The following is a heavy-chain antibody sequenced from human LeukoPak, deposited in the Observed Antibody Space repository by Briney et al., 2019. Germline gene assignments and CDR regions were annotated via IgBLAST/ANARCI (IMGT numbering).Heavy chain of an antibody. CDR2: IYYSGST. V-gene: IGHV4-59*12. D-gene: IGHD2-2*01. Sequence: SETLSLTCTVSGGSISGYYWSWIRQPPRKGLEWIGSIYYSGSTYYNPSLKSRVTISVDTSKNQFSLKLSSVTAADTAVYYCARETVDCSSTSCYLYSDYWGQGTLVTVSS. J-gene: IGHJ4*02. CDR3: ARETVDCSSTSCYLYSDY. CDR1: GGSISGYY.